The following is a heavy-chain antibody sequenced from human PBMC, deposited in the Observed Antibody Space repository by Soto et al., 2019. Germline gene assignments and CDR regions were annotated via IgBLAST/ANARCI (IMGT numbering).Heavy chain of an antibody. J-gene: IGHJ6*02. CDR1: GGSFSSDSFI. CDR3: ARDHKWDGMDV. Sequence: SETLSLTCSVSGGSFSSDSFIWSWVRQFPGKGLEWIGYINYSGTTYYNPSLRSRITMSVDTSKNQFSLNLSSVTAADTTVYYCARDHKWDGMDVWGQGTTVTVSS. CDR2: INYSGTT. D-gene: IGHD1-26*01. V-gene: IGHV4-31*03.